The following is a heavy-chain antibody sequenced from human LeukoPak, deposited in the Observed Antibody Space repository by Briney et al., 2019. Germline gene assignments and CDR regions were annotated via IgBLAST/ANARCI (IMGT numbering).Heavy chain of an antibody. CDR1: GGSISSYY. V-gene: IGHV4-59*01. CDR2: IYYSGST. J-gene: IGHJ4*02. CDR3: ARSGDGYNSGYFDY. Sequence: PSETLSLTCTVSGGSISSYYWSWIRQPPGKGLEWIGYIYYSGSTNYNPSLKSRVTISVDTSKNQFSLKLSPVTAADTAVYYCARSGDGYNSGYFDYWGQGTLVTVSS. D-gene: IGHD5-24*01.